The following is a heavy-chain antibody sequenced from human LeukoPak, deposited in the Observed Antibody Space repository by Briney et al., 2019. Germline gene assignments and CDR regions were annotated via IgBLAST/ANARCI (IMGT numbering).Heavy chain of an antibody. D-gene: IGHD3-9*01. CDR3: ASRQYYDILTGYRSPRRRQNPQFDP. CDR1: GGSFSGYY. Sequence: SETLSLTCAVYGGSFSGYYWSWIRQPPGKGLEWIGEINHSGSTNYNPSLKSRVTISVDTSKNQFSLKLSSVTAADTAVYYCASRQYYDILTGYRSPRRRQNPQFDPWGQGTLVTVSS. CDR2: INHSGST. V-gene: IGHV4-34*01. J-gene: IGHJ5*02.